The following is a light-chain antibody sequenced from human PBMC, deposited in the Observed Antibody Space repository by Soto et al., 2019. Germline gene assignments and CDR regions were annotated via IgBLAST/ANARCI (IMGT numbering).Light chain of an antibody. V-gene: IGLV2-8*01. CDR1: SSDVGFYNY. Sequence: QSALTQPPSASGSPGQSVTISCTGTSSDVGFYNYVSWYQQHPGKAPKLMIYEVTKRPSGVPDRFSGSKSGKTASLTVHGLQAEDEADYYCSSNEGGDNWVFGGGTKLTVL. CDR2: EVT. CDR3: SSNEGGDNWV. J-gene: IGLJ3*02.